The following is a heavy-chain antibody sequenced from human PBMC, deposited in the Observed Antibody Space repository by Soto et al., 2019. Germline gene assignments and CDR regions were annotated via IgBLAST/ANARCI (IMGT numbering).Heavy chain of an antibody. D-gene: IGHD3-3*01. CDR3: ARVTNIISRFSSRFDP. V-gene: IGHV4-59*08. CDR2: IYYSGST. J-gene: IGHJ5*02. CDR1: GGSLSSYY. Sequence: ASETLFLTCPVSGGSLSSYYWSWIRQPPGKGLEWIGYIYYSGSTNYNPSLKSRVTISVDTSKNQFSLKLSSVTAADTAVYFCARVTNIISRFSSRFDPWGQGTLVTVSS.